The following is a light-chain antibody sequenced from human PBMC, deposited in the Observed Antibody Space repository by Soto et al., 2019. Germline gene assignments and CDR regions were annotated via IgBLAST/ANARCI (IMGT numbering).Light chain of an antibody. J-gene: IGLJ2*01. V-gene: IGLV7-43*01. Sequence: SQTVSPGGTVTLTCASNTGAVTSGNYPSWFQQKPGQPPRTLIYTTNSRHSWTPARFSGSLLGGKATLTLSGVQPEDEADYYCLLYYGGAHLVFGGGTKLTVL. CDR2: TTN. CDR3: LLYYGGAHLV. CDR1: TGAVTSGNY.